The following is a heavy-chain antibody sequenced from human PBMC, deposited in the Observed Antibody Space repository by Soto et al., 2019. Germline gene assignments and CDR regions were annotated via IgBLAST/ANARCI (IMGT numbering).Heavy chain of an antibody. V-gene: IGHV3-11*01. D-gene: IGHD3-16*01. CDR1: GFTFSDYD. CDR2: ISTSGNMK. Sequence: QVQLVESGGGLVKPGGSLRLSCAASGFTFSDYDMTWIRQAAGKGLEWVSYISTSGNMKYYAESVEGRFTISRDNAKNSLYLQMNSLRVDDTVVYFWARNGGTFDPWGQGTLVTVSS. CDR3: ARNGGTFDP. J-gene: IGHJ5*02.